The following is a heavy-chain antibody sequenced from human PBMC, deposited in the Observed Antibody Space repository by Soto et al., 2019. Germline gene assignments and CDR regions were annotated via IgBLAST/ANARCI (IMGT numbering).Heavy chain of an antibody. CDR2: IYYSGST. J-gene: IGHJ5*02. V-gene: IGHV4-61*08. CDR3: ASDNWNYWFDP. Sequence: KPAETLSLTCTVSGDSVSSGDYYWICIRQPPGQGLVWIGYIYYSGSTTYHPSLKSRVTISLDKSKNLFSLNLSSVAAADTSVYYCASDNWNYWFDPWGQGTLVTVSS. D-gene: IGHD1-7*01. CDR1: GDSVSSGDYY.